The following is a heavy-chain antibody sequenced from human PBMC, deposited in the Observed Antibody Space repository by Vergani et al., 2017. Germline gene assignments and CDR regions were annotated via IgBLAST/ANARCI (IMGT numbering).Heavy chain of an antibody. CDR1: GFSFPGYA. CDR3: ARDHRDYNNYPGTFDI. CDR2: VSGSSATP. D-gene: IGHD5-24*01. Sequence: EVQLLESGGGLVQPGGTLRLSCEASGFSFPGYAMSWVRQAPGKGLEWVSSVSGSSATPYYADSVKGRFIISRDNSKNTLHLQMNSLRADDTAVYYCARDHRDYNNYPGTFDIWGQGSMVTVSS. V-gene: IGHV3-23*01. J-gene: IGHJ3*02.